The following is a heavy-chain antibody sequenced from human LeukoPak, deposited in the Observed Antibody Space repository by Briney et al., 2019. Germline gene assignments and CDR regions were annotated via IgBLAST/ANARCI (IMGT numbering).Heavy chain of an antibody. D-gene: IGHD6-13*01. V-gene: IGHV1-2*02. J-gene: IGHJ4*02. CDR2: INPSSGGT. CDR1: GYTFTGYY. CDR3: ARAAAGTPFDY. Sequence: GASVKVSCKASGYTFTGYYMHWVRQAPGQGLEWMGWINPSSGGTNYAQKFQGRVTMTRDTSISTAYMELSRLRSDDTAVYYCARAAAGTPFDYWGQRTPVTVSS.